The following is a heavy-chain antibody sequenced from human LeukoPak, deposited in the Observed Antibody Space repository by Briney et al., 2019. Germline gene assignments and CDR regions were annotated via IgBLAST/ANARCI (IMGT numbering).Heavy chain of an antibody. Sequence: SETLSLTCAVYGGSFSGYYWSWIRQPPGKGLVWIGEINHSGSTNYNPSLKSRVTISVETSKNQFSLKLSSVTAADTAVYYCARGRGLMDTAMLTEDNWFDPWGQGTLVTVSS. CDR3: ARGRGLMDTAMLTEDNWFDP. V-gene: IGHV4-34*01. CDR1: GGSFSGYY. D-gene: IGHD5-18*01. J-gene: IGHJ5*02. CDR2: INHSGST.